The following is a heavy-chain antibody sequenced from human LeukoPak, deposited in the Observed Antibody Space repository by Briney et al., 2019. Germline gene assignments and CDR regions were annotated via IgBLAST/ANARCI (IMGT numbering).Heavy chain of an antibody. CDR3: ARSLAYGDSDY. CDR1: GGSISSYY. V-gene: IGHV4-59*01. J-gene: IGHJ4*02. CDR2: IYYSGST. D-gene: IGHD4-17*01. Sequence: SETLSLTCTVSGGSISSYYWSWIRQPPGKGLQWIGYIYYSGSTNYNPSLKSRVAISVDTSKNQFSLRLTSVTAADTAVYYCARSLAYGDSDYWGQGTLVTVSS.